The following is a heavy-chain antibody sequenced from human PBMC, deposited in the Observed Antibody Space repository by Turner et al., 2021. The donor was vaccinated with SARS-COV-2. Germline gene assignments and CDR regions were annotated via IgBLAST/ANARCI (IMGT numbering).Heavy chain of an antibody. D-gene: IGHD6-13*01. V-gene: IGHV4-39*01. CDR2: IYYSGGT. Sequence: LQLQESGSELGKAWETLSVACPVHGGAISISSYSWGWIRQPPGKGLEWIGGIYYSGGTYYNPAPKSRGTISVDTTKKHFSLKLSSVPAAETALYYCAGHWEVSAAAYLARFDPWGQGTLVTVSS. CDR3: AGHWEVSAAAYLARFDP. J-gene: IGHJ5*02. CDR1: GGAISISSYS.